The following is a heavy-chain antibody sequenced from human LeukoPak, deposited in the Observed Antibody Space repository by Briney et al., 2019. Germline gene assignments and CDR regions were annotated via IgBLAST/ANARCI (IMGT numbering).Heavy chain of an antibody. CDR3: ARDKVRGVIIRGNWFDP. CDR2: IYYSGST. CDR1: GGSISSSSYY. Sequence: SETLSLTCTVSGGSISSSSYYWGWIRQPPGKGLEWIGSIYYSGSTYYNPSLKSRVTISVDTSKNQFSLKLSSVTAADTAVYYCARDKVRGVIIRGNWFDPWGQGTLVTVSS. D-gene: IGHD3-10*01. V-gene: IGHV4-39*07. J-gene: IGHJ5*02.